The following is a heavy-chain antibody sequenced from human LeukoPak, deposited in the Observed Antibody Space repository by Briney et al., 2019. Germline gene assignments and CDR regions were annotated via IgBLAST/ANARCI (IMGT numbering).Heavy chain of an antibody. CDR2: ISAYNGNT. V-gene: IGHV1-18*01. D-gene: IGHD1-20*01. CDR1: GYTFTSYG. J-gene: IGHJ4*02. Sequence: ASVKVSCKASGYTFTSYGISWVRQAPGQGLEWMGWISAYNGNTNYAQKLQGRVTMTTDTSTSTAYMELRSLRSDDTAVYYCARVPRYNWNPATPYYFDYWGQGTLVTVSS. CDR3: ARVPRYNWNPATPYYFDY.